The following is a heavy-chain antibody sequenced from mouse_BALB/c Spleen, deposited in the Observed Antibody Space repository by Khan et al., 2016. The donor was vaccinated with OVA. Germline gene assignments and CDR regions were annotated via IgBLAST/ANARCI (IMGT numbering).Heavy chain of an antibody. D-gene: IGHD4-1*01. CDR3: ASELGRYYASDY. V-gene: IGHV3-2*02. CDR2: ISNSGRA. J-gene: IGHJ4*01. Sequence: EVQLQESGPGLVKPSQSLSLTCTVTGYSITRDYAWNWIRQFPGNKLEWMGYISNSGRASYNPSLKSRISITRDTSKTQFFLQLNSVTTEDTATYYCASELGRYYASDYWGQGTSVTVSS. CDR1: GYSITRDYA.